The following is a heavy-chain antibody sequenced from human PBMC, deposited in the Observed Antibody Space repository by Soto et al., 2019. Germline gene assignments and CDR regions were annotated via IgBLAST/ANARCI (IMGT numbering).Heavy chain of an antibody. Sequence: SETLSLTCTVSGVSISSGHDYWGWIRQPPGKGLEWIGSIYYSGTTYYNPSLKSRVTISVDTSKNQFSLKLSSVTAADTALYYCARLRCSSTSCYTSVAFDIWGQGTMVTVSS. CDR1: GVSISSGHDY. V-gene: IGHV4-39*01. D-gene: IGHD2-2*02. J-gene: IGHJ3*02. CDR3: ARLRCSSTSCYTSVAFDI. CDR2: IYYSGTT.